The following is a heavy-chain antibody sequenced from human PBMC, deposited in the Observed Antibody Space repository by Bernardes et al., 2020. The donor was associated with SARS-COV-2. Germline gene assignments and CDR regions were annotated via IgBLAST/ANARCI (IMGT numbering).Heavy chain of an antibody. CDR1: GYTLTELS. CDR2: FDPEDGET. Sequence: ASVKVSCKVSGYTLTELSMHWVRQAPGKGLEWMGGFDPEDGETIYAQKFQGRVTMTEDTSTDTAYMELSSLRSEDTAVYYCATGGIMITFGGVIANYGMDGWGQGTTVTVSS. V-gene: IGHV1-24*01. J-gene: IGHJ6*02. D-gene: IGHD3-16*02. CDR3: ATGGIMITFGGVIANYGMDG.